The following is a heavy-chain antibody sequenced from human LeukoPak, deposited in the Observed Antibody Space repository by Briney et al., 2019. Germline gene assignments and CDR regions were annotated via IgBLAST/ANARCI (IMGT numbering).Heavy chain of an antibody. J-gene: IGHJ4*02. Sequence: PGGSLRLSCSAYAFTFSSFAMHWVRPAPGKGLEYVSAISSNGGSRYYADSVKGRFTISRDNSKNTLYLQMSSVRAEDTAVYYCVVQGWVFRAPTQYYFDYWGQGTLVTVSS. CDR1: AFTFSSFA. V-gene: IGHV3-64D*06. D-gene: IGHD1-1*01. CDR3: VVQGWVFRAPTQYYFDY. CDR2: ISSNGGSR.